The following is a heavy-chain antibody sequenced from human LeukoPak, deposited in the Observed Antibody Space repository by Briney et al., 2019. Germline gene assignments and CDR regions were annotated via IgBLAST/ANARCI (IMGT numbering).Heavy chain of an antibody. Sequence: GSLRLSCAASGFTFSSYAMSWVRQAPGKGLEWVSAISGSGGSTYYADSVKGRFTISRDNSKNTLYLQMNSLRAEDTAVYYCAKDSNAGITMIVVVIRFEFDYWGQGTLVTVSS. V-gene: IGHV3-23*01. J-gene: IGHJ4*02. CDR3: AKDSNAGITMIVVVIRFEFDY. CDR2: ISGSGGST. CDR1: GFTFSSYA. D-gene: IGHD3-22*01.